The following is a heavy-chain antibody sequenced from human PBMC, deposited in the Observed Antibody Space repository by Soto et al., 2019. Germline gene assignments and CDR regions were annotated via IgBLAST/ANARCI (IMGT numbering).Heavy chain of an antibody. D-gene: IGHD3-22*01. CDR2: IYPGDSDT. Sequence: EVQLGQSGAEVKKAGESLKISCRGSGYTFSNYWIAWVRLMPGKGLEWMGIIYPGDSDTRYSPSFQGQVTMSADKYINTAYLEWSSLKASDTGIYYCARQGAKYYYDRSAYYESWGQGTPVTVSS. V-gene: IGHV5-51*01. CDR1: GYTFSNYW. J-gene: IGHJ4*02. CDR3: ARQGAKYYYDRSAYYES.